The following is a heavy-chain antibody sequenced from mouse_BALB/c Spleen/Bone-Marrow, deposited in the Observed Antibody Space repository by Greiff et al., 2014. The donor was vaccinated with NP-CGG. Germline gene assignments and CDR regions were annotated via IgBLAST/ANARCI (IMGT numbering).Heavy chain of an antibody. Sequence: EVMLVESGGGLVQPGGSLKLSCAASGFTFSSYGMSWVRQTPDKRLELVATINSNGGSTYYPDSVKGRFIISRDNAKNTLYLQMSSLKSEDTAMYYCARDMITTRGFAYWGQGTLVTVSA. D-gene: IGHD2-4*01. CDR2: INSNGGST. V-gene: IGHV5-6-3*01. J-gene: IGHJ3*01. CDR3: ARDMITTRGFAY. CDR1: GFTFSSYG.